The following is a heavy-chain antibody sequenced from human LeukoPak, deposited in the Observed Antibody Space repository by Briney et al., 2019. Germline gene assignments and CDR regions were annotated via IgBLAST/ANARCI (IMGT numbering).Heavy chain of an antibody. Sequence: ASVKVSCKASGYTFPTSSISWVRQAPGQRLEWMGWISPNSGNTQYAQKVQGRVTMTSDTFTNTAYMELRNLRADDTALYCCRRVRDSRNWWRALDMWGQGPRVTVS. CDR1: GYTFPTSS. CDR2: ISPNSGNT. J-gene: IGHJ3*02. V-gene: IGHV1-18*01. D-gene: IGHD6-13*01. CDR3: RRVRDSRNWWRALDM.